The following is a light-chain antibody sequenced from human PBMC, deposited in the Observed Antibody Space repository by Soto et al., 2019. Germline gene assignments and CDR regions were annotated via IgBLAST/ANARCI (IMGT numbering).Light chain of an antibody. CDR1: TSDIGGYNY. V-gene: IGLV2-14*01. CDR3: SSYTSSSTWV. Sequence: QSALTQPASVSGSPGQSLTISCTGTTSDIGGYNYVSWYQQHPGKAPKLIIYEVDDRPSRISTRFSGSKSGNTASLTISGLQAEDEADYYCSSYTSSSTWVFGGGTKVTVL. CDR2: EVD. J-gene: IGLJ3*02.